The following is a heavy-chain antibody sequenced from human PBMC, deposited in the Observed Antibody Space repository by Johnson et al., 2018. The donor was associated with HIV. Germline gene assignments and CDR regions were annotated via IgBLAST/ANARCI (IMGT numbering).Heavy chain of an antibody. Sequence: QVLLVESGGGVVQPGRSLRLSCVGSGFTFSSYGMHWVRQVPGNGLEWVTFIQYDGTNKYYADSVKGRFTISRDNSKNTLYLQMYSLRAEDTAVYYCAKDLSYPKTRAFDIWGQVTMVTVSS. J-gene: IGHJ3*02. V-gene: IGHV3-30*02. D-gene: IGHD2/OR15-2a*01. CDR1: GFTFSSYG. CDR3: AKDLSYPKTRAFDI. CDR2: IQYDGTNK.